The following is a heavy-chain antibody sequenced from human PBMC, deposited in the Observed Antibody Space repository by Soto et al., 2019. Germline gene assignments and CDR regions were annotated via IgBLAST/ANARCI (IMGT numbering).Heavy chain of an antibody. Sequence: GASVKVSCKASGYTFTNFGISWVRQAPGQGLEWMGWISAYNGNTIYAQKFQGRVTMTEDTSTDTAYMELSSLRSEDTAVYYCATEGRFVGSRWFDPWGQGTLVTVSS. CDR1: GYTFTNFG. D-gene: IGHD3-10*01. CDR3: ATEGRFVGSRWFDP. V-gene: IGHV1-18*01. J-gene: IGHJ5*02. CDR2: ISAYNGNT.